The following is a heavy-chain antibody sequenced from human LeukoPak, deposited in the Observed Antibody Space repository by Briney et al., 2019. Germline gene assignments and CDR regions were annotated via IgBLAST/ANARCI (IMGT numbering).Heavy chain of an antibody. CDR1: GFTFSNYS. V-gene: IGHV3-30*02. D-gene: IGHD1-1*01. CDR2: IRVDGSYK. CDR3: EKKGDRAGTRLFYS. Sequence: GGPLRLSSTAAGFTFSNYSMHWVRQSPGQGLEWISMIRVDGSYKYYASSVKGRFTVAKANSTNNLNLQMDKLRVDATAQYYREKKGDRAGTRLFYSWGQGTQVTVSA. J-gene: IGHJ5*01.